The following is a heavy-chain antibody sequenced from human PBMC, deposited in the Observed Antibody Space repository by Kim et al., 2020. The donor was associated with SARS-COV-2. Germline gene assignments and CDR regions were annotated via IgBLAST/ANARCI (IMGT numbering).Heavy chain of an antibody. Sequence: VKGPFTITRDNAKNSLTLKMNSLRDEDTAVYYCARDRHEYSSSSNAFDYWGQGTLVTVSS. D-gene: IGHD6-6*01. V-gene: IGHV3-48*02. J-gene: IGHJ4*02. CDR3: ARDRHEYSSSSNAFDY.